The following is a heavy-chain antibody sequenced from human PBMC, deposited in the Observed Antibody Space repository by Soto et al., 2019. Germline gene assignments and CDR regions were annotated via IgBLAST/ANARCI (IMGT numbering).Heavy chain of an antibody. J-gene: IGHJ4*02. V-gene: IGHV1-2*02. D-gene: IGHD6-13*01. CDR1: GYTFTGYY. CDR2: INPNSGGT. CDR3: ARWAHTYVGYSSSWYGVFDY. Sequence: ASVKVSCKASGYTFTGYYMHWVRQAPGQGLEWMGWINPNSGGTNYAQRFQGRVTMTRDTSISTAYMELSRLRSDDTAVYYCARWAHTYVGYSSSWYGVFDYWGQGTLVTVSS.